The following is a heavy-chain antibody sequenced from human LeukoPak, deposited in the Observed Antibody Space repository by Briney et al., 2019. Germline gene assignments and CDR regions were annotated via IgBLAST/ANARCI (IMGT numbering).Heavy chain of an antibody. V-gene: IGHV3-23*01. Sequence: GGSLRLSCAASGFTFSNYATSWVRQAPGKGLEWVSVITGGGGSTYYADSVKGRFTISGDDSKNTLYLQMNSLRAEDTAVYYCAKEQGYCSTTRCYNGLDYWGQGTLVTVSS. J-gene: IGHJ4*02. D-gene: IGHD2-2*02. CDR1: GFTFSNYA. CDR2: ITGGGGST. CDR3: AKEQGYCSTTRCYNGLDY.